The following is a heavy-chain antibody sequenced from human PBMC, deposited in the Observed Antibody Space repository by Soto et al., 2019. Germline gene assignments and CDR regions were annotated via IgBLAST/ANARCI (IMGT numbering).Heavy chain of an antibody. Sequence: GASVKVSCKASGYTFTSYAMHWVRQAPGQRLEWMGWINAGNGNTKYSQKFQGRVTITRDTSASTAYMELSSLRSEDTAVYYCARGNGDRLGYCSGGSCYSGWFDPWGQGTLVTVSS. V-gene: IGHV1-3*01. CDR1: GYTFTSYA. D-gene: IGHD2-15*01. J-gene: IGHJ5*02. CDR2: INAGNGNT. CDR3: ARGNGDRLGYCSGGSCYSGWFDP.